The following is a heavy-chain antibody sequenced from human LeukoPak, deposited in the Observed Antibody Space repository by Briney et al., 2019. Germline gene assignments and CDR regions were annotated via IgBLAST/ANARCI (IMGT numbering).Heavy chain of an antibody. J-gene: IGHJ4*02. CDR3: ARRRLNWGNFDY. V-gene: IGHV4-39*07. CDR2: IYYSGST. CDR1: GGSIRSSDDY. Sequence: PSVTLSLTCSVSGGSIRSSDDYWGFVRQAPGKGLEWIGSIYYSGSTYYNPSLKSRVTISVDTSKNQFSLKLSSVTAADTAVYYCARRRLNWGNFDYWGQGTLVTVSS. D-gene: IGHD7-27*01.